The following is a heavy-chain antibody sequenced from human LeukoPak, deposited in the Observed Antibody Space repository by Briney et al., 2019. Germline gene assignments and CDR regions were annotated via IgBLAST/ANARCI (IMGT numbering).Heavy chain of an antibody. CDR1: GFTFNTYA. V-gene: IGHV3-23*01. Sequence: PGGSLRLSCAAAGFTFNTYAMYWVRQAPGEGLEWVSGICGGGGCTYYADSVKGRFTISRDNSKNTVYLQMNSLTADDTAVYYCAKTTVGYSSGRYPGWPADCWGQGTLVTVSS. CDR2: ICGGGGCT. D-gene: IGHD6-19*01. CDR3: AKTTVGYSSGRYPGWPADC. J-gene: IGHJ4*02.